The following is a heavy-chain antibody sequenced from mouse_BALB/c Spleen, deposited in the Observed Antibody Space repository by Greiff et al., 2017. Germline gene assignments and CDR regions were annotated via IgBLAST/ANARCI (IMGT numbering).Heavy chain of an antibody. V-gene: IGHV5-17*02. CDR1: GFTFSSFG. Sequence: EVKLQESGGGLVQPGGSRKLSCAASGFTFSSFGMHWVRQAPEKGLEWVAYISSGSSTIYYADTVKGRFTISRDNPKNTLFLQMTSLRSEDTAMYYCARNYGYVGYAMDYWGQGTSVTVSS. CDR3: ARNYGYVGYAMDY. CDR2: ISSGSSTI. J-gene: IGHJ4*01. D-gene: IGHD1-2*01.